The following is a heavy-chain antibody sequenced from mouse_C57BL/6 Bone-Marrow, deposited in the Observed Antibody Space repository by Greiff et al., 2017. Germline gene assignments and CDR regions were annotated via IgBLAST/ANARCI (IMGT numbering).Heavy chain of an antibody. CDR3: ASITTVVARGVFDY. J-gene: IGHJ2*01. CDR2: INPYNGGT. CDR1: GYTFTDYY. V-gene: IGHV1-19*01. D-gene: IGHD1-1*01. Sequence: EVQLQQSGPVLVKPGASVKMSCKASGYTFTDYYMNWVKQSHGKSLEWIGVINPYNGGTSYNQKFKGKATLTVDKSSSTAYMELNSLTSKDSAVYDCASITTVVARGVFDYWGQGTTLTVSS.